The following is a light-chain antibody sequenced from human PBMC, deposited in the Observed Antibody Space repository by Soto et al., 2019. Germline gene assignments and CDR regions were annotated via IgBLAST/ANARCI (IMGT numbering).Light chain of an antibody. CDR1: QTISTY. Sequence: DIQMTQSPSSLSASVGGRVTITCRASQTISTYLNWYQQTPGRAPALLISAASTLQSGVPSRFSGSGSVTEFTLAISSLQPQDFATYYCQQSFTSPHTFGQGTKLEIK. CDR2: AAS. J-gene: IGKJ2*01. V-gene: IGKV1-39*01. CDR3: QQSFTSPHT.